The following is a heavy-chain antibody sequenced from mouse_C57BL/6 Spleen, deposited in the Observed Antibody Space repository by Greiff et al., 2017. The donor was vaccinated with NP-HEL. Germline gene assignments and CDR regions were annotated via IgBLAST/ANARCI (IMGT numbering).Heavy chain of an antibody. V-gene: IGHV1-59*01. D-gene: IGHD1-3*01. CDR2: IDPSDSYT. J-gene: IGHJ1*03. CDR3: ARSESNYWYFDV. Sequence: QVQLQQPGAELVRPGTSVKLSCKASGYTFTSYWMHWVKQRPGQGLEWIGVIDPSDSYTNYNQKFKGKATLTVDTSSSTAYMQLSSLTSEDSAVYYCARSESNYWYFDVWGTGTTVTVSS. CDR1: GYTFTSYW.